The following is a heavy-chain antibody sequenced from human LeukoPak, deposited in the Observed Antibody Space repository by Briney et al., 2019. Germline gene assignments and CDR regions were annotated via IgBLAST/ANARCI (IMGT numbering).Heavy chain of an antibody. CDR1: GFTFSSYA. V-gene: IGHV3-23*01. Sequence: PGGSLRLSCAASGFTFSSYAMSWVRQAPGKGLEWVSAIRGSGGSTYYADSVKGRFTISRDNSKNTLYLQMNSLRAEDTAVYYCARDVLRYFDWLPFGDAFDIWGQGTMVTVSS. CDR2: IRGSGGST. J-gene: IGHJ3*02. D-gene: IGHD3-9*01. CDR3: ARDVLRYFDWLPFGDAFDI.